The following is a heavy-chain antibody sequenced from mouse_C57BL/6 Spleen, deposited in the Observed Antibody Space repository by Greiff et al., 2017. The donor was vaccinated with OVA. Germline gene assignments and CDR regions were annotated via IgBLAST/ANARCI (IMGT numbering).Heavy chain of an antibody. D-gene: IGHD2-3*01. Sequence: VQLQESGPELVKPGASVKLSCKASGYTFTSYDINWVKQRPGQGLEWIGWIYPRDGSTKYNEKFKGKATLTVDTSSSTAYMELHSLTSEDSAVYFCARLASPDGYYGYFDVWGTGTTVTVSS. J-gene: IGHJ1*03. CDR1: GYTFTSYD. V-gene: IGHV1-85*01. CDR2: IYPRDGST. CDR3: ARLASPDGYYGYFDV.